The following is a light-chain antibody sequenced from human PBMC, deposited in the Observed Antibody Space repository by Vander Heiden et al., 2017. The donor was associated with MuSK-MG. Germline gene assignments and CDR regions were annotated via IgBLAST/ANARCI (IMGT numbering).Light chain of an antibody. J-gene: IGLJ2*01. CDR2: GNS. CDR3: QSYDSSLSGVV. Sequence: QSVLTQPPSVSGAPGQRVTISCTGSSSNIGAYYDVHWYQQLPGTAPNLLIYGNSNRPSGVPDRFSGSKSGTSASLTITGLQAEDEADYYCQSYDSSLSGVVFGGGTKLTVL. CDR1: SSNIGAYYD. V-gene: IGLV1-40*01.